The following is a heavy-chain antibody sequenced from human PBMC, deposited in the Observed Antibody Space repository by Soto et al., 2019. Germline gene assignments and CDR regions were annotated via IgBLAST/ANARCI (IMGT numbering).Heavy chain of an antibody. Sequence: GGSLRLSCAASGFTFSSNAMHWVRQAPGKGLEWVAVISYDGSNKYYADSVKGRFTISRDNSKNTLYLQMNSLRAEDTAVYYCARAHPPYYGRDVWGQGTTVTVSS. CDR3: ARAHPPYYGRDV. CDR2: ISYDGSNK. V-gene: IGHV3-30-3*01. J-gene: IGHJ6*02. CDR1: GFTFSSNA.